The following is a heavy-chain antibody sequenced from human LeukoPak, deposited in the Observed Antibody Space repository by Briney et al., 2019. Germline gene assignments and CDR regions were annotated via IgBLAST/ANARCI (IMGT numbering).Heavy chain of an antibody. Sequence: SETLSLTCTVSGGSISSYYWSWIRQPPGKGLEWIGYIYCNVSINHNPSLKSRVIISVDTSKNQFSLKLSAVTAADTAVYYCARGGSSGWYYHFDYWGQGILVTVSS. CDR3: ARGGSSGWYYHFDY. D-gene: IGHD6-19*01. CDR1: GGSISSYY. V-gene: IGHV4-59*01. J-gene: IGHJ4*02. CDR2: IYCNVSI.